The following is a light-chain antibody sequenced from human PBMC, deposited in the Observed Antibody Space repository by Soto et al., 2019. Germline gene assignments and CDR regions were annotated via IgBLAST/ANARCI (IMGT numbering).Light chain of an antibody. V-gene: IGKV3-11*01. CDR1: QSVSSY. J-gene: IGKJ3*01. Sequence: EIVLTQSPATLSLSPGERATLSCRASQSVSSYLAWYQQKPGQAPRLLIYDASNRATGIPARFSGSGSGTGFTLTISSLEPEDFAVYYCQQRSNWPPFTFGPGTRWISN. CDR3: QQRSNWPPFT. CDR2: DAS.